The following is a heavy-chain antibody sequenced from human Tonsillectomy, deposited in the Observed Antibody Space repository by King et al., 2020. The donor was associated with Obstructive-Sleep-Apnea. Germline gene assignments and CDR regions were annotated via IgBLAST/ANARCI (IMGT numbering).Heavy chain of an antibody. CDR1: GFNFRRYG. Sequence: VQLVESGGGVVQPGRSLRLSCEVSGFNFRRYGIHWVRQAPGKGLECVAVIWYDGSYKYYADSVKGRFTISRDNSKNKRYLEMRSMRVEDTAVYYCARDYIEVVVAGSQVGMDVWGQGTSVTVSS. D-gene: IGHD2-15*01. J-gene: IGHJ6*02. CDR2: IWYDGSYK. CDR3: ARDYIEVVVAGSQVGMDV. V-gene: IGHV3-33*01.